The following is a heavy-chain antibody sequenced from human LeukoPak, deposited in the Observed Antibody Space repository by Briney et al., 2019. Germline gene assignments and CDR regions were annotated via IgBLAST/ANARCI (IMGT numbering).Heavy chain of an antibody. CDR1: GFTFSNYW. CDR3: ARDLRADINYYYYYMDV. Sequence: PGGSLRLSCAASGFTFSNYWMHWVRHAPGKGLVWVSRISYDGSSTNYADSVKGRFTISRDNAKNSLYLQMNSLRAEDTAVYYCARDLRADINYYYYYMDVWGKGTTVTVSS. J-gene: IGHJ6*03. D-gene: IGHD6-19*01. CDR2: ISYDGSST. V-gene: IGHV3-74*01.